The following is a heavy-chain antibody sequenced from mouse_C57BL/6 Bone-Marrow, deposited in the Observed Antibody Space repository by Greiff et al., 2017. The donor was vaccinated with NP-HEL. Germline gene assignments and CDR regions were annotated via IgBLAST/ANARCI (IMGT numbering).Heavy chain of an antibody. V-gene: IGHV1-54*01. Sequence: VQLQQSGAELVRPGTSVKVSCKASGYAFTNYLIEWVKQRPGQGLEWIGVINPGSGGTNYNEQFKGKATLTADKSSSTAYMQLSSLTSDDSAVYFCAYYYGSSYRYFDVWGTGTTVTVSS. D-gene: IGHD1-1*01. CDR3: AYYYGSSYRYFDV. CDR2: INPGSGGT. CDR1: GYAFTNYL. J-gene: IGHJ1*03.